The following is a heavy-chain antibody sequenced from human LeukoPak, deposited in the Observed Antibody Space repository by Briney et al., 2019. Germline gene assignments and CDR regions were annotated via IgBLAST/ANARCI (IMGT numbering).Heavy chain of an antibody. V-gene: IGHV4-34*01. CDR3: ARVMRGSSGWSPYCYYYGMDV. Sequence: SETLSLTCAVYGGSFSGYYWSWIRQPPGKGLEWIGEIKHSGSTNYNPSLKSRVTISVDTSKNQFSLKLSSVTAADTAVYYCARVMRGSSGWSPYCYYYGMDVWGQGTTVTVSS. J-gene: IGHJ6*02. CDR1: GGSFSGYY. CDR2: IKHSGST. D-gene: IGHD6-19*01.